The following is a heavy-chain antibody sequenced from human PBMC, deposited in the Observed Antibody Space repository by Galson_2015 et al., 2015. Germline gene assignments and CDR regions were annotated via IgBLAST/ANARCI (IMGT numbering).Heavy chain of an antibody. Sequence: CAISGDSVSSHSAAWNWIRQSPSRGLEWLGRTYYRSKWYNDYAVSVKSRITINPDTSKNQFSLQLNSVTPEDTAVYYCAREWQQWLVHGGNYYYGMDVWGQGTAVTVSS. V-gene: IGHV6-1*01. CDR3: AREWQQWLVHGGNYYYGMDV. D-gene: IGHD6-19*01. CDR1: GDSVSSHSAA. CDR2: TYYRSKWYN. J-gene: IGHJ6*02.